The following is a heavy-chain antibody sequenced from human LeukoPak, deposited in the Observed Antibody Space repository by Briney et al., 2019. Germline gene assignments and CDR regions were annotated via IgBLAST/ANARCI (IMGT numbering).Heavy chain of an antibody. J-gene: IGHJ4*02. CDR1: GMTFSSYW. V-gene: IGHV3-7*01. Sequence: GGSLRLSCAASGMTFSSYWMSWVRQAPGKGLEWVANIKQDGSEKYYVDSVKGRFTISRDNAKNSLYLQMNSLRAEDTAVYYCARKNGLDYWGQGTLVTVSS. CDR2: IKQDGSEK. CDR3: ARKNGLDY.